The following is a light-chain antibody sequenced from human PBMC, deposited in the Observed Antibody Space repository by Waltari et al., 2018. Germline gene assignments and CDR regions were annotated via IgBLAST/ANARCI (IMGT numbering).Light chain of an antibody. Sequence: DIQMTQSPSSLSASVGDKITITCQASRDINKYLSWFQQKPGKAPKVLIYDAAKLEADVPSRFSGSGSGTYFTFTITGLQAEDVATYFCQQYDDVPFIFGPGTKVDL. CDR2: DAA. J-gene: IGKJ3*01. V-gene: IGKV1-33*01. CDR1: RDINKY. CDR3: QQYDDVPFI.